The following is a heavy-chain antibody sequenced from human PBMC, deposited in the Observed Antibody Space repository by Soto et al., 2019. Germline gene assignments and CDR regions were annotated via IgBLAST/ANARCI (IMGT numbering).Heavy chain of an antibody. J-gene: IGHJ4*02. CDR1: GYTFTSYG. D-gene: IGHD3-10*01. CDR3: ARDRQFTMVRGVIDFDY. Sequence: QVQLVQSGAEVKKPGASVKVSCKASGYTFTSYGISWVRQAPGQGLEWMGWISAYNGNTNYAQKLQGRVTMTTDTPTSTAYMELRSLRSDDTAVYYCARDRQFTMVRGVIDFDYWGQGTLVTVSS. CDR2: ISAYNGNT. V-gene: IGHV1-18*01.